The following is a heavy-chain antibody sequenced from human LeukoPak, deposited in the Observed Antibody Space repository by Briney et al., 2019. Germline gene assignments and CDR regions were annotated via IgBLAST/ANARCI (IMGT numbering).Heavy chain of an antibody. CDR2: INPSGGST. CDR1: GYTFTSCY. J-gene: IGHJ3*02. Sequence: ASVKVSCKASGYTFTSCYMHWVRQAPGQGLEWMGIINPSGGSTSYAQKFQGRVTMTRDTSTSAVYMELSSLRSEDTAVYYCARERRRAFDIWGQGTMVTVSS. CDR3: ARERRRAFDI. V-gene: IGHV1-46*01.